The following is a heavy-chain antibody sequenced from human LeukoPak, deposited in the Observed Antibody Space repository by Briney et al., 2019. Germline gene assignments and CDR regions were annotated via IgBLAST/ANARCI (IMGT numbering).Heavy chain of an antibody. D-gene: IGHD6-13*01. CDR2: INHSGST. CDR3: ARDLAAAGGMDV. CDR1: GGSISSYY. V-gene: IGHV4-34*01. Sequence: SETLSLTCTVSGGSISSYYWSWTRQPPGKGLEWIGEINHSGSTNYNPSLKSRVTISVDTSKNQFSLKLSSVTAADTAVYYCARDLAAAGGMDVWGQGTTVTVSS. J-gene: IGHJ6*02.